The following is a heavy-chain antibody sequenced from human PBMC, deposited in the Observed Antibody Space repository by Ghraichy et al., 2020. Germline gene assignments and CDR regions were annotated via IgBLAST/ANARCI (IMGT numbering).Heavy chain of an antibody. V-gene: IGHV6-1*01. CDR1: GDSISSKSVA. CDR3: SREAIEAAGYFQH. Sequence: SCAVSGDSISSKSVAWNWIRQSPSRGLEWLGRTYYMSKWYSDYAVSVKSRIAINPDTSKNQFSLHLSSLNPEDTALYYCSREAIEAAGYFQHWGQGTLVTVSS. D-gene: IGHD2/OR15-2a*01. CDR2: TYYMSKWYS. J-gene: IGHJ1*01.